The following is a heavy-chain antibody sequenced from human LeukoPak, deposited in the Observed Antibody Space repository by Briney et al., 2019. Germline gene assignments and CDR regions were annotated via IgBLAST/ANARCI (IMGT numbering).Heavy chain of an antibody. J-gene: IGHJ6*02. D-gene: IGHD1-26*01. Sequence: PGRSLRLSCTASGFTFGDYAMSWVRQAPGKGLEWLSFIRSKAYGGTTEHAASVKGRFTISRDDSKSIAYLQMNSLKTEDTAVYYCAKYGSGRGYGLDVWGQGTTVTVPS. CDR3: AKYGSGRGYGLDV. CDR1: GFTFGDYA. CDR2: IRSKAYGGTT. V-gene: IGHV3-49*04.